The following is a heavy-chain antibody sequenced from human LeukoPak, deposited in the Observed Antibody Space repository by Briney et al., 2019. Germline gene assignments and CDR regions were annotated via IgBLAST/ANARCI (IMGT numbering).Heavy chain of an antibody. CDR1: GFTFSWHW. V-gene: IGHV3-7*03. J-gene: IGHJ5*02. Sequence: GGSLRLSCAGSGFTFSWHWMSWVRQAPGKGLEWVANINQDGSTKYYVDSVKGRFTISRDNAKNSLYLQMSSLRAEDTAVCYCVRDESWGQGTLVTVSS. CDR3: VRDES. CDR2: INQDGSTK.